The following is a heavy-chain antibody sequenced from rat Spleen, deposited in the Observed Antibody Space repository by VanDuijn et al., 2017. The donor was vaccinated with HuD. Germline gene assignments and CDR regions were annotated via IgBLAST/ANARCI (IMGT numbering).Heavy chain of an antibody. J-gene: IGHJ2*01. CDR1: GFTFSDYY. D-gene: IGHD1-12*02. Sequence: EVQLVESDGGLVQPGRSLKLSCAASGFTFSDYYMAWVRQAPTKGLEWVASISPSANSTYYPDSVKGRFTISRDNARSTQYLQMDSLRSEDTATYYCATDYYYDGSYYYFDYWGRGVMVTVSS. V-gene: IGHV5-27*01. CDR2: ISPSANST. CDR3: ATDYYYDGSYYYFDY.